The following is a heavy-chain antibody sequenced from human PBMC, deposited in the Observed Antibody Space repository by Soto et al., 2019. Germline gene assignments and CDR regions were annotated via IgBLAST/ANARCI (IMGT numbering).Heavy chain of an antibody. CDR2: IYYSGST. V-gene: IGHV4-31*03. CDR1: GGSISSGGYY. J-gene: IGHJ4*02. CDR3: ARDAGYSSSWTGFYYFDY. Sequence: SETLSLTCTVSGGSISSGGYYWSWIRQHPGKGLEWIGYIYYSGSTYYNPSLKSRVTISVDTSKNQFSLKLSSVTAADTAVYYCARDAGYSSSWTGFYYFDYWGQGTLVTVS. D-gene: IGHD6-13*01.